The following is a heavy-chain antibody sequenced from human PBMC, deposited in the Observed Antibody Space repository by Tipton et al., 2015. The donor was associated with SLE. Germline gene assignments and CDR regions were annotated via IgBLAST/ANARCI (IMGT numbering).Heavy chain of an antibody. CDR1: RGSFSGYH. Sequence: TLSLTCTIYRGSFSGYHWNWIRQTPEKGLEWIGEINYSGSANYNPSLKSRVTISVDTSKNQFSLKLSSGTAADTAVYYCARPYGGNPVASYGMDVWGQGTTVTVSS. J-gene: IGHJ6*02. V-gene: IGHV4-34*01. CDR3: ARPYGGNPVASYGMDV. D-gene: IGHD4-23*01. CDR2: INYSGSA.